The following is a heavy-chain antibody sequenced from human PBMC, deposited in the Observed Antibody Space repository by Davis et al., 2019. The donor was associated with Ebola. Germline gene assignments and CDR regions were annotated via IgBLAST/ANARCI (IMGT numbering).Heavy chain of an antibody. CDR2: INAGNGNT. D-gene: IGHD6-13*01. CDR1: GYTFTSYA. Sequence: ASVKVSCKASGYTFTSYAMHWVRQAPGQRLEWMGWINAGNGNTKYSQKFQGRVTITRDTSASTAYMELRSLRSDDTAVYYCARTIAATNWFDPWGQGTLVTVSS. V-gene: IGHV1-3*01. CDR3: ARTIAATNWFDP. J-gene: IGHJ5*02.